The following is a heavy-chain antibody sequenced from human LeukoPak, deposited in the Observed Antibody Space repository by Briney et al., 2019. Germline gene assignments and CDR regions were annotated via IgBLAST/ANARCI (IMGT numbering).Heavy chain of an antibody. V-gene: IGHV1-69*13. D-gene: IGHD3-3*01. J-gene: IGHJ5*02. CDR3: AREIAFWSGYTGGNWFDP. CDR2: IIPIFGTA. CDR1: GGTFSSYA. Sequence: ASVKVSCKASGGTFSSYAISWVRQAPGQGLEWMGGIIPIFGTANYAQKFQGRVTITADESTSTAYMELSSLRSENTAVYYCAREIAFWSGYTGGNWFDPWGQGTLVTVSS.